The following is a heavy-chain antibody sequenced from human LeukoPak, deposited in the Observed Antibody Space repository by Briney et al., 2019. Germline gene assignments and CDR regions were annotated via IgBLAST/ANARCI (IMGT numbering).Heavy chain of an antibody. CDR2: INPNRGGT. CDR1: GYTFTAYD. CDR3: ARGPYDYVWGNYRYTAASFDY. Sequence: GASVKVSCNASGYTFTAYDMHWLRQAPGQGLEWMGRINPNRGGTTYAQHFQGRVTMTRDTSISKAYLELSSLRPDDTAMYYCARGPYDYVWGNYRYTAASFDYWGQGTLVTVSS. J-gene: IGHJ4*02. D-gene: IGHD3-16*02. V-gene: IGHV1-2*06.